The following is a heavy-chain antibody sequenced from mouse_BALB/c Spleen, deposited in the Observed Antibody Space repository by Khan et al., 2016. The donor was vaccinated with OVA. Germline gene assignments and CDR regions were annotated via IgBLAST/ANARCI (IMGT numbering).Heavy chain of an antibody. D-gene: IGHD2-14*01. V-gene: IGHV1S137*01. Sequence: QVQLQQSGAELVRPGVSVKISCKGSGYTFTDYAMHWVKQSHAKSLEWIGVISTYYGDASYNQKFKDKATMTVDKSSSTAYMELARLTSEDSAIYYGVRDYRYEDYYAMDYWGQGTSVTVSS. J-gene: IGHJ4*01. CDR2: ISTYYGDA. CDR3: VRDYRYEDYYAMDY. CDR1: GYTFTDYA.